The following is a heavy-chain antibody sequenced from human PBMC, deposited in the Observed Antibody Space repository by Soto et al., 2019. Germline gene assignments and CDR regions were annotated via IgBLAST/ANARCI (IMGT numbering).Heavy chain of an antibody. CDR3: AREQDYGDYVDY. J-gene: IGHJ4*02. Sequence: QVQLVQSGAEVKKPGSSVKVSCKASGGTFSSYTISWVRQAPGQGLEWMGRIIPILGIANYAQKFQGRVTITADKSPSTAYMELSSLRSEDTAVYYCAREQDYGDYVDYWGQGTLVPVSS. D-gene: IGHD4-17*01. CDR1: GGTFSSYT. CDR2: IIPILGIA. V-gene: IGHV1-69*02.